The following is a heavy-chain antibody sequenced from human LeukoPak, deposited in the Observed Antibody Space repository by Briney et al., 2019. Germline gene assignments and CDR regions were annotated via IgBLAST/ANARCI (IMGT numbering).Heavy chain of an antibody. CDR2: IIPIFGTA. V-gene: IGHV1-69*06. CDR1: GGTFSGYA. J-gene: IGHJ4*02. D-gene: IGHD3-10*01. Sequence: SVKVSCKASGGTFSGYAISWVRQAPGQGLEWMGRIIPIFGTANYAQKFQGRVTITADKSTSTAYMELSSLRSEDTAVYYCARVDGSGSYYGYWGQGTLVTVSS. CDR3: ARVDGSGSYYGY.